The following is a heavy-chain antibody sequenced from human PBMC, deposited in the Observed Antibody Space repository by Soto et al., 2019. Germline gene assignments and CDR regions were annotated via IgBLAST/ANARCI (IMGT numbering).Heavy chain of an antibody. J-gene: IGHJ4*02. CDR2: INPNSGNT. CDR3: ARGLGYCSGGSCPLDDY. D-gene: IGHD2-15*01. V-gene: IGHV1-8*02. Sequence: GASVKVSCKASGYTFTGYYMHWVRQAPGQGLEWMGWINPNSGNTGYAQKFQGRVTMTRNTSISTAYMELSSLRSEDTAVYYCARGLGYCSGGSCPLDDYWGQGTLVTVSS. CDR1: GYTFTGYY.